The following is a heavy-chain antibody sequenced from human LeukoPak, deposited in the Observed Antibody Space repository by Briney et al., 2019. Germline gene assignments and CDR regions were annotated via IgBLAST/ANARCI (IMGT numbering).Heavy chain of an antibody. CDR3: ARETKYGGYSYGFLDY. CDR2: VYSGGST. CDR1: GFTSSSDW. Sequence: GGSLRLSCAASGFTSSSDWRHWVRQAPGKGLEWVSVVYSGGSTYYADSVKGRFTISRHNSNNTLYLQMNSLRDEDTAVYYRARETKYGGYSYGFLDYWGQGTPVTVSS. D-gene: IGHD5-18*01. V-gene: IGHV3-53*04. J-gene: IGHJ4*02.